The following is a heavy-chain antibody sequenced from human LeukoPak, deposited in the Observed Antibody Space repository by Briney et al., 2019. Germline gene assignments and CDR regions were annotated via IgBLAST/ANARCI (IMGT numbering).Heavy chain of an antibody. CDR3: ARDHNDFWSGSPAFVY. J-gene: IGHJ4*02. Sequence: GGSLRLSCAASGFTFSSYSMNWVRQAPGKGLEWVSSISSSSSYIYYADSVKGRFTISRDNAKNSLYLQMNSLRAEDTAVYYCARDHNDFWSGSPAFVYWGQGTLVTVSS. CDR2: ISSSSSYI. D-gene: IGHD3-3*01. CDR1: GFTFSSYS. V-gene: IGHV3-21*01.